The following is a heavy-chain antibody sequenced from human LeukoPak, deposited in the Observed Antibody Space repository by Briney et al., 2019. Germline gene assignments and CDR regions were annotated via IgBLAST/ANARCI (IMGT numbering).Heavy chain of an antibody. J-gene: IGHJ6*02. Sequence: GGSLRLSCAASGFTFTAYAMSWVRQAPGKGLEWVSTISDRGDSTYYADSVKGRFAISRDNSKDTVFLQLNSLRVEDTALYYCTKGTIELGVWGQGTTVTVSS. CDR2: ISDRGDST. CDR1: GFTFTAYA. CDR3: TKGTIELGV. V-gene: IGHV3-23*01. D-gene: IGHD4/OR15-4a*01.